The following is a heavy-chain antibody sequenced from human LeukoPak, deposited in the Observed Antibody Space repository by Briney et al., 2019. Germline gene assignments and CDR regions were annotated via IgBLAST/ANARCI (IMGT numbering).Heavy chain of an antibody. CDR2: ISGSGGST. CDR3: ARAISGWHAIGYY. CDR1: GFTVSSNS. V-gene: IGHV3-23*01. J-gene: IGHJ4*02. Sequence: QPGGSLRLSCAASGFTVSSNSMSWVRQAPGKGLEWVSAISGSGGSTYYADSVKGRFTISRDNSKNTLYLQMNSLRAEDTAVYYCARAISGWHAIGYYWGQGTLVTVSS. D-gene: IGHD6-19*01.